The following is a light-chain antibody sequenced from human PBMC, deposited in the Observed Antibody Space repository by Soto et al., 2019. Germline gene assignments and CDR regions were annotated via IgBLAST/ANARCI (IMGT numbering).Light chain of an antibody. J-gene: IGKJ1*01. CDR2: GAF. V-gene: IGKV3-15*01. CDR1: QSVGSN. CDR3: QQYDNWWT. Sequence: EIVLTQSPPTLSVSPGQRATLSCRASQSVGSNLAWYQQKPGQAPRLLIHGAFTRATGIPARFSGSGSGTEFTLTISSLQSEDFAVYYCQQYDNWWTFGQGTKVEIK.